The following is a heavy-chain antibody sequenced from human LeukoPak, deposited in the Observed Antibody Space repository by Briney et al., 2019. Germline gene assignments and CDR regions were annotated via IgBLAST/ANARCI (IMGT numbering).Heavy chain of an antibody. V-gene: IGHV1-18*01. CDR2: ISTNSDIR. CDR3: ARDWDAMNNCFDP. CDR1: GYTFTNYG. J-gene: IGHJ5*02. Sequence: ASVKVSCKASGYTFTNYGISWVRQAPGQGLEWMGWISTNSDIRTYAQTLQGRFTMTTDTATTTAYMELNKLTFDDTTVYYCARDWDAMNNCFDPWGQGTPVTVSS. D-gene: IGHD1-26*01.